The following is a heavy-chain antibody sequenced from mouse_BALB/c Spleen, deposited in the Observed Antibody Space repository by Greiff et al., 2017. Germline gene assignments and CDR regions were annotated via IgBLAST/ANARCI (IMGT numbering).Heavy chain of an antibody. CDR2: INPGSGGT. V-gene: IGHV1-54*01. J-gene: IGHJ2*01. CDR1: GYAFTNYL. CDR3: AIFTRGY. Sequence: QVQLKESGAELVRPGTSVKVSCKASGYAFTNYLIEWVKQRPGQGLEWIGVINPGSGGTNYNEKFKGKATLTADKSSSTAYMQLSSLTSDDSAVYFCAIFTRGYWGQGTTLTVSS.